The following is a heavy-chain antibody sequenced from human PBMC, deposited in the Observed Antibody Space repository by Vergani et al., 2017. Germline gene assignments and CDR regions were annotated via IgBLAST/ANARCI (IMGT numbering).Heavy chain of an antibody. J-gene: IGHJ6*03. D-gene: IGHD4-17*01. Sequence: EVQLLESGGGLVQPGGSLRLSCAASGFTFSSYWMHWVRQAPGKGLVWVSRINSDGSSTSYADSVKGRFTISRDNAKNTLYLQMNSLRAEDTAVYYCARDARDYGDRYYYYYMDVWGKGTTVTVSS. V-gene: IGHV3-74*02. CDR3: ARDARDYGDRYYYYYMDV. CDR1: GFTFSSYW. CDR2: INSDGSST.